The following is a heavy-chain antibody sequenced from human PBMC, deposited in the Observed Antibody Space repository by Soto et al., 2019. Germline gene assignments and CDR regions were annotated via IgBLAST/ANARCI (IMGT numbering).Heavy chain of an antibody. CDR3: ARDSCSSTSCRKTDYYYYGMDV. CDR2: ISSSSSYI. D-gene: IGHD2-2*01. Sequence: GGSLRLSCAASGFTFSSYSMNWVRQAPGKGLEWVSSISSSSSYIYYADSVKGRFTISRDNAKNSLYLQMNSLRAEDTAVYYCARDSCSSTSCRKTDYYYYGMDVWGQGTTVTVSS. J-gene: IGHJ6*02. CDR1: GFTFSSYS. V-gene: IGHV3-21*01.